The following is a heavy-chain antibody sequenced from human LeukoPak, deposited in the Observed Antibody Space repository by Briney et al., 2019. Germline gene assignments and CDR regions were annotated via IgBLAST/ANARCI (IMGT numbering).Heavy chain of an antibody. CDR2: FDPEDGET. D-gene: IGHD2-2*01. CDR1: GYTLTELS. V-gene: IGHV1-24*01. J-gene: IGHJ4*02. CDR3: ARAVALTSCYHDY. Sequence: GASVKVSCKVSGYTLTELSMHWVRQAPGKGLEWMGGFDPEDGETIYAQKFQGRVTMTRDTSISTAYMELSRLRSDDTAVYYCARAVALTSCYHDYWGQGTLVTVSS.